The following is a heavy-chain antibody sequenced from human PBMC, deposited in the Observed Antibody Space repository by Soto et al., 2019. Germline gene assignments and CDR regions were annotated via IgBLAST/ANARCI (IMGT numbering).Heavy chain of an antibody. CDR1: GGSISSGGYS. J-gene: IGHJ5*02. CDR2: VYHSGST. V-gene: IGHV4-30-2*01. Sequence: SETLSLTCAVSGGSISSGGYSWSWIRQPPGKGLEWIGYVYHSGSTYYNPSLKSRVTISVDRSKNQFSLKLSSVTAADMAVYYCARVPSPWGQGTLVT. CDR3: ARVPSP.